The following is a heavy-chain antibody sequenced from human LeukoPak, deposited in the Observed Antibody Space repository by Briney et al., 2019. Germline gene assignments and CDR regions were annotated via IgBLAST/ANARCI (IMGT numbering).Heavy chain of an antibody. CDR3: ARGVAVPAAFYYYYGMDV. D-gene: IGHD2-2*01. CDR2: INHGGST. CDR1: GGSFSGYY. Sequence: PSETLSLTCAVYGGSFSGYYWSWIRQPPGKGLEWIGEINHGGSTNYNPSLKSRVTISVDTSKNQFSLKLSSVTAADTAVYYCARGVAVPAAFYYYYGMDVWGKGTTVTVSS. V-gene: IGHV4-34*01. J-gene: IGHJ6*04.